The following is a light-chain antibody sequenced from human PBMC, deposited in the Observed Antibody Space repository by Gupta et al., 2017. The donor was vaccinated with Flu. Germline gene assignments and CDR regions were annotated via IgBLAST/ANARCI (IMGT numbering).Light chain of an antibody. CDR1: QSVSRN. J-gene: IGKJ1*01. V-gene: IGKV3-15*01. CDR2: GDS. Sequence: EIVMTQSPATLSVSPGGGAALSCKASQSVSRNLAWYQQKPGQAPRLLIYGDSTRATGIPARFSGSGFGTEFTLTITNAQPEDAALYYCQQYNNWPPWTFGQGTRVEIK. CDR3: QQYNNWPPWT.